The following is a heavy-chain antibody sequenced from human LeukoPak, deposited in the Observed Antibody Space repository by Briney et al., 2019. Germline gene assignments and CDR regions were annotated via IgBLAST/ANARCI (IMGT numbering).Heavy chain of an antibody. J-gene: IGHJ6*03. V-gene: IGHV3-21*01. D-gene: IGHD5-18*01. CDR3: ARDLNVDTAMGDYYYYMDV. Sequence: GGSLRLSCAASGFTFSSYSMNWVRQAPGKGLEWVSSISSSNSYIYYADSVKGRFTISRDNAKNSLYLQMNSLGAEDTAVYYCARDLNVDTAMGDYYYYMDVWGKGTTVTVSS. CDR2: ISSSNSYI. CDR1: GFTFSSYS.